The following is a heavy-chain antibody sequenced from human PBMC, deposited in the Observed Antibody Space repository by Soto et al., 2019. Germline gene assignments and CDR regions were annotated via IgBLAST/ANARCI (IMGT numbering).Heavy chain of an antibody. Sequence: EVQLVESGGGLVKPGGSLRLSCAASGFTFSNAWMSWVRQAPGKGLEWVGRIKSKTDGGTTDYAAPVKGRFTISRDDSKNTLSLQMNSLKTEYPPVYYCTTSDHYGGNSVFDDWGQGTLVTVSS. CDR1: GFTFSNAW. CDR3: TTSDHYGGNSVFDD. D-gene: IGHD4-17*01. J-gene: IGHJ4*02. V-gene: IGHV3-15*01. CDR2: IKSKTDGGTT.